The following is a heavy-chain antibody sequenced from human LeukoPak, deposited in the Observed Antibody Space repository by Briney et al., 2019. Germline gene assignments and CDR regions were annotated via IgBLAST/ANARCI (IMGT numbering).Heavy chain of an antibody. V-gene: IGHV4-59*01. CDR1: GGSISSYY. D-gene: IGHD3-9*01. Sequence: PSETLSLTCTVSGGSISSYYWSWIRQPPGKGLEWIGYIYYSGGTNYNPSLKSRVTISVDTSKNQFSLKLSSVTAADTAVYYCAREFQYYDILTGYRYYFDYWGQGTLVTVSS. CDR3: AREFQYYDILTGYRYYFDY. J-gene: IGHJ4*02. CDR2: IYYSGGT.